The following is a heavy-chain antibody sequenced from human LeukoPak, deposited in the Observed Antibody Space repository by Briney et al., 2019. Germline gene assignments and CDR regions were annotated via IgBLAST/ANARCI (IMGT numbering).Heavy chain of an antibody. D-gene: IGHD1-26*01. V-gene: IGHV4-30-2*01. CDR2: IYHSGST. CDR1: GGSISSGGYY. Sequence: PSETLSLTCTVSGGSISSGGYYWSWIRQPPGKGLEWIGYIYHSGSTYYNPSLKSRVTISVDRSKNQFSLKLSSVTAADTAVYYCARLGVGNWFDPWGQGTLVTVSS. J-gene: IGHJ5*02. CDR3: ARLGVGNWFDP.